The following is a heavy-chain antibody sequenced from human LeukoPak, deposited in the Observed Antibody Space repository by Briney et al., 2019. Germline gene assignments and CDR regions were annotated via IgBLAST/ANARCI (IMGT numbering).Heavy chain of an antibody. CDR3: ASSPPTGTTWYFDL. CDR2: ISSNGDST. Sequence: GGSLRLSCAASRFTFSSYAMHWGRQAPGKGLEYVSAISSNGDSTYYANSVKGRFTISRDNSKNTLFLQMGSLRADDMAVYYCASSPPTGTTWYFDLWGRGTLVTVSS. CDR1: RFTFSSYA. V-gene: IGHV3-64*01. D-gene: IGHD1-7*01. J-gene: IGHJ2*01.